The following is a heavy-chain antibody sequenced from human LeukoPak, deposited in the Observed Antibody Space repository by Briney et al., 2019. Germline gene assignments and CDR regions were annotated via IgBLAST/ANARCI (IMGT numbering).Heavy chain of an antibody. V-gene: IGHV3-33*01. Sequence: GGSLRLSCAASGFTFSSYGMHWVRQAPGKWLEWLAAIWYDGSNKYYADSVKGRFTISRDNSKNTLYLQMNSLRAEDTAVYYCATVTSGLTYFDYWGQGTLVTVSS. CDR1: GFTFSSYG. J-gene: IGHJ4*02. D-gene: IGHD3-10*01. CDR3: ATVTSGLTYFDY. CDR2: IWYDGSNK.